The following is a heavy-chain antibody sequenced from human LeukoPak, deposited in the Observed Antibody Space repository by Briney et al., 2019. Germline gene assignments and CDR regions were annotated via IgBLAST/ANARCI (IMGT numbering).Heavy chain of an antibody. J-gene: IGHJ6*04. D-gene: IGHD6-13*01. CDR3: APKPPGIAAAGPPGV. Sequence: PGGSLRLSCAASGFTFSSYSMNWVRQAPGKGLEWVSSISSSSSYIYYADSVKGRFTISRDNAKNSLYLQMNSLRAEDTAVYYCAPKPPGIAAAGPPGVWGKGTTVTVSS. CDR1: GFTFSSYS. V-gene: IGHV3-21*01. CDR2: ISSSSSYI.